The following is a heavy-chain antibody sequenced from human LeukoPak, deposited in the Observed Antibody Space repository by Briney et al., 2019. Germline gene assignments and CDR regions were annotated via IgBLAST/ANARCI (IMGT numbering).Heavy chain of an antibody. CDR2: INSDGSNT. CDR3: TRDLMDFDYGDKGGNY. Sequence: GGSLRLSCAASGFAFSSHWIHWVRQVPGKGLVWLSRINSDGSNTIYADSVEGRFTISRDNVKNTLYLQMNSLRAEDTAVYYCTRDLMDFDYGDKGGNYWGQGTLVTVSS. J-gene: IGHJ4*02. CDR1: GFAFSSHW. V-gene: IGHV3-74*01. D-gene: IGHD4-23*01.